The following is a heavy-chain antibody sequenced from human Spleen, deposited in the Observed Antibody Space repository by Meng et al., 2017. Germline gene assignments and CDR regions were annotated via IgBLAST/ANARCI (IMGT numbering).Heavy chain of an antibody. Sequence: VHLQVWGEGMFQPLETRSLPRVGYGGSFRGYYLSGIRHPPGQGLVWIGEINHSGSTNYNPSLKSRVTISVDTSKNQFSLKLSSVTAADTAVYYCARGPHRRWTDYWGQGTLVTVSS. CDR1: GGSFRGYY. J-gene: IGHJ4*02. CDR2: INHSGST. CDR3: ARGPHRRWTDY. D-gene: IGHD5-24*01. V-gene: IGHV4-34*01.